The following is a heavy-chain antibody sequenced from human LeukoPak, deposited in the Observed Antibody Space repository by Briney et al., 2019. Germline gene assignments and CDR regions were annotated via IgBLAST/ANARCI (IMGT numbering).Heavy chain of an antibody. V-gene: IGHV4-30-2*01. CDR2: IYHSGST. CDR1: GGSISSGGYS. CDR3: ARGYGDFRVEGRYFHS. J-gene: IGHJ4*02. Sequence: SETLSLTCAVSGGSISSGGYSWSWIRQPPGKGLEWIGYIYHSGSTYYNPSLKSRVTISVDRSKNQFSLKLSSVTAADTAVYYCARGYGDFRVEGRYFHSWGQGTLVTVSS. D-gene: IGHD4-17*01.